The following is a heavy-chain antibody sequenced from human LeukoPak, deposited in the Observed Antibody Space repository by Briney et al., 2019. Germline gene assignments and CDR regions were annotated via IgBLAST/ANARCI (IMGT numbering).Heavy chain of an antibody. D-gene: IGHD1-26*01. V-gene: IGHV4-39*01. J-gene: IGHJ4*02. Sequence: SETLSLTCTVSGGPIGSSGHYCVWIRQPPGEGLEWIGGIHYSGTTYYDTSLKSRMAMSVDTSKNQFSLKLTSLTAADTAVYYCVRYSLETHSFDIWGQGTLVTVSS. CDR1: GGPIGSSGHY. CDR3: VRYSLETHSFDI. CDR2: IHYSGTT.